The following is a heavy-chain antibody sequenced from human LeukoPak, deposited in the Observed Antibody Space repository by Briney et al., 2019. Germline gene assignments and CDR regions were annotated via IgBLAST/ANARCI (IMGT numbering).Heavy chain of an antibody. J-gene: IGHJ2*01. V-gene: IGHV4-38-2*01. CDR3: ARRLYSSSYWYFDL. CDR2: IYHSGST. CDR1: GYSISSGYY. D-gene: IGHD6-6*01. Sequence: SETLSLTCAVSGYSISSGYYWGWIRQPPGKGLEWIGSIYHSGSTYYNPSLKSRVTISVDTSKNQFSLKLSSVTAADSAVYYCARRLYSSSYWYFDLWGRGTLATVSS.